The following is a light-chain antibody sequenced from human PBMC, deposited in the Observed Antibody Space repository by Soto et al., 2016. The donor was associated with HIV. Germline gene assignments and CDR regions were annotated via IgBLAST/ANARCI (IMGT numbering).Light chain of an antibody. J-gene: IGLJ2*01. CDR2: KDT. V-gene: IGLV3-25*03. Sequence: SYELTQPSSVSVSPGQTARITCSGDALPDQYAYWYQQKPGQAPVLVIYKDTERPSGIPEGFSGSSSGTTVTLTISGVQAEDEADYYCQSVDSSGTYVLFGGGTKLTVL. CDR3: QSVDSSGTYVL. CDR1: ALPDQY.